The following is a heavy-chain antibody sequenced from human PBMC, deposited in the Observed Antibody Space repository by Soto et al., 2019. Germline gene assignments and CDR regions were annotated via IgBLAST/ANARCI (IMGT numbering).Heavy chain of an antibody. V-gene: IGHV4-31*03. Sequence: SETLSLTCTVSGGSISSGGYYWSWIRQHPGKGLEWIGYIYYSGSTYYNPSLKSRVTISVDTSKNQFSLKLSSVTAADTAVYYCVSGGTEVAFSFDYWGQGTLVTVSS. D-gene: IGHD2-15*01. CDR3: VSGGTEVAFSFDY. CDR1: GGSISSGGYY. J-gene: IGHJ4*02. CDR2: IYYSGST.